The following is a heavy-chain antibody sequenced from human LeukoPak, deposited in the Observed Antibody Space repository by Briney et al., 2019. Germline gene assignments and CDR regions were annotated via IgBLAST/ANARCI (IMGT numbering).Heavy chain of an antibody. CDR2: IHNTVRI. V-gene: IGHV3-53*01. CDR3: ILTTVATSIEY. D-gene: IGHD4-23*01. J-gene: IGHJ4*02. Sequence: GGSLRLSCAVSGLTFNNNYVNWVRQAPGKGLEWVSVIHNTVRILYADSVNGRFTISSDTSKNTVYLQMNGLRAEDTAVYYCILTTVATSIEYWGPGTLVTVSP. CDR1: GLTFNNNY.